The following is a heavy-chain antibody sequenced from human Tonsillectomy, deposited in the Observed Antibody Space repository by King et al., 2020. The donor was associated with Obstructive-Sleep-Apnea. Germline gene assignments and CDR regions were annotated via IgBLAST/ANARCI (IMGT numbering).Heavy chain of an antibody. D-gene: IGHD4-17*01. V-gene: IGHV3-23*04. CDR3: ARSGYGDYRLGSEYFDY. CDR1: GLTFSSYA. CDR2: ISGSGGTT. J-gene: IGHJ4*02. Sequence: VQLVESGGGLVQPGGSLRLSCAASGLTFSSYAMHWVRQAPGKGLEWVSVISGSGGTTDYAGSVRGRFTISRDNPKNTLYLQMNSLRAEDTAVYHCARSGYGDYRLGSEYFDYWGQGTQVTVSS.